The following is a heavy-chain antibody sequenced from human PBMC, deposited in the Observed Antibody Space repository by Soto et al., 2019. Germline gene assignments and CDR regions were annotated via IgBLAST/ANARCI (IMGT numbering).Heavy chain of an antibody. Sequence: LSCAASGFTFSSYWMSWVRQAPGKGLEWVAHTRQDGGQEYYVDSVKGRFTISRDNAKNSLYLQMNSLRVEDTAVYYCARYPNPTVAGLPFDLWGQGTLVTVSS. V-gene: IGHV3-7*03. J-gene: IGHJ4*02. CDR1: GFTFSSYW. CDR3: ARYPNPTVAGLPFDL. D-gene: IGHD6-19*01. CDR2: TRQDGGQE.